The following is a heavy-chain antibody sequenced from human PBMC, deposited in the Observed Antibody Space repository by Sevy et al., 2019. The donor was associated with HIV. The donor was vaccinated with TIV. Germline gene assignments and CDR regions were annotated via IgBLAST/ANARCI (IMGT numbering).Heavy chain of an antibody. Sequence: GGSLRLSCAASGFTFSGYAMSWVRQAPGKGLEWVSAISGSGGSTYYADSVKGRFTISRDNSKNTLYLQMNSLRAEDTAVYYCAKATPNYYDSSGYYGYWGQGTLVTVSS. J-gene: IGHJ4*02. V-gene: IGHV3-23*01. CDR2: ISGSGGST. CDR3: AKATPNYYDSSGYYGY. CDR1: GFTFSGYA. D-gene: IGHD3-22*01.